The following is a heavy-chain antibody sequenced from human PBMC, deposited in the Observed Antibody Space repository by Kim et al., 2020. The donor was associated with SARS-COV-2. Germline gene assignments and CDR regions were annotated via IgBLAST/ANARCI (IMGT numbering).Heavy chain of an antibody. J-gene: IGHJ5*02. Sequence: SETLSLTCTVSGASMRSPSYFWNWIRHHPEKGLEWVGYIYYGGSTHYNPSLKSRISISIDTSRNQFSLKLNSVTAADTAVYLCASGQKRLFWFGNVLAPSWSDSWAPGKLVTVSP. D-gene: IGHD3-10*01. CDR1: GASMRSPSYF. V-gene: IGHV4-31*03. CDR3: ASGQKRLFWFGNVLAPSWSDS. CDR2: IYYGGST.